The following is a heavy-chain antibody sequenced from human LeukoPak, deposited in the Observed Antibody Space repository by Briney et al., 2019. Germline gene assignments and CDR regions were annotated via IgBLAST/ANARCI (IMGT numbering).Heavy chain of an antibody. CDR1: EFSVSTNY. Sequence: GGSLRLSCVASEFSVSTNYMTWVRQAPGKGLEWVSVIYSGGNTYYADSVKGRFIISRDISKNLVYLQMNSLRVEDMAVYYCARMRIQVGSRYFDPWGQGTLVTVSS. D-gene: IGHD5-18*01. J-gene: IGHJ5*02. V-gene: IGHV3-53*01. CDR3: ARMRIQVGSRYFDP. CDR2: IYSGGNT.